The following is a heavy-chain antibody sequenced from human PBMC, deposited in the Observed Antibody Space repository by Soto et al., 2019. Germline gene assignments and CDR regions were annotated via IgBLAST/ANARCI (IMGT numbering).Heavy chain of an antibody. CDR1: GYTFTSYG. Sequence: ASVKVSCKASGYTFTSYGISWVRQAPGQGLEWMGWISAYNGNTNYAQKLQGRVTMTTNTSTSTAYMELRSLRSDDTAVYYCARDPFGDSSSVNWFDPWGQGTLVTVSS. CDR3: ARDPFGDSSSVNWFDP. CDR2: ISAYNGNT. D-gene: IGHD6-13*01. V-gene: IGHV1-18*01. J-gene: IGHJ5*02.